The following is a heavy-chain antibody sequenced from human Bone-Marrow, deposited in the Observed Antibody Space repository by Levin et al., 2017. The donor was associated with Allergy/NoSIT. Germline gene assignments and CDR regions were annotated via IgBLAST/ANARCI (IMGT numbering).Heavy chain of an antibody. V-gene: IGHV4-61*01. CDR2: ISSSGRT. CDR3: ARDDYSDFTGWV. Sequence: PGGSLRLSCTVSGGSVSSDTYYWSWIRQPPGKGLEWIGYISSSGRTYYNPSLLSRVTISLRTSKNQFSLKLTSVTPADTAVYYCARDDYSDFTGWVWGQGSLVIVSS. J-gene: IGHJ4*02. CDR1: GGSVSSDTYY. D-gene: IGHD3-9*01.